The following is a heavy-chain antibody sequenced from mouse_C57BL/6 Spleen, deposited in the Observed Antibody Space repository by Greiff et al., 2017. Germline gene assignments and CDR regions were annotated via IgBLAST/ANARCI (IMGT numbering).Heavy chain of an antibody. D-gene: IGHD1-1*01. J-gene: IGHJ2*01. Sequence: QVQLKESGAELVRPGASVTQSCKASGYTFTDYEMHWVKQTPVHGLEWIGAIDPETGGTAYNQKFKGKAILTADKSSSTAYMELRSLTSEDSAVYYCTRRDYYGSSTGDYWGQGTTLTVSS. CDR3: TRRDYYGSSTGDY. CDR2: IDPETGGT. V-gene: IGHV1-15*01. CDR1: GYTFTDYE.